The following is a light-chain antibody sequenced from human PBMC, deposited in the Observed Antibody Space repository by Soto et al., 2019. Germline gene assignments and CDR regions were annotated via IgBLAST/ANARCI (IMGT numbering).Light chain of an antibody. CDR1: SSNIGARYD. J-gene: IGLJ2*01. Sequence: QSVLTQPPSVSGAPGQRVTISCTGSSSNIGARYDVHWYQQLPGSAPKLLIYGNNNRPSGVPDRFSGSKSGTSASLAITGLQVEDEADYYCQSYDSSLSGSVFGGGTKLTVL. V-gene: IGLV1-40*01. CDR3: QSYDSSLSGSV. CDR2: GNN.